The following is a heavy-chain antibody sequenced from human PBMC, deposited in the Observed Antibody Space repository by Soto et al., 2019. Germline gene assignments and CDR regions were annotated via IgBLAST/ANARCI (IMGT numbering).Heavy chain of an antibody. V-gene: IGHV3-21*06. CDR3: ARVSGTLERYSDLDY. CDR2: ISPRSDYI. Sequence: EVQLVESGGGLVKPGGSLRLSCAASGFIFSSYSMNWVRQAPGKGLEWVSSISPRSDYIYFADSMRGRFTISRDNAQNSLYLHMNNLRAEDTAVYYCARVSGTLERYSDLDYWGQGTLVTVSS. D-gene: IGHD3-10*01. J-gene: IGHJ4*02. CDR1: GFIFSSYS.